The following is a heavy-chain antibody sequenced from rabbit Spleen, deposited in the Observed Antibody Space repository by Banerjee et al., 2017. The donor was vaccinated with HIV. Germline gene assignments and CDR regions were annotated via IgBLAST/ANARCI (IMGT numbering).Heavy chain of an antibody. V-gene: IGHV1S40*01. CDR2: IYTGSARAT. J-gene: IGHJ4*01. CDR3: ARDRATGSIWALFDL. CDR1: GFYFSSSDY. Sequence: QSLEESGGDLVKPGASLTLTCTASGFYFSSSDYMCWVRQAPGKGLEWIACIYTGSARATYYASWAKGRFTISKASSTTVTLQMTSLTAADTATYFCARDRATGSIWALFDLWGPGTLVTVS. D-gene: IGHD4-2*01.